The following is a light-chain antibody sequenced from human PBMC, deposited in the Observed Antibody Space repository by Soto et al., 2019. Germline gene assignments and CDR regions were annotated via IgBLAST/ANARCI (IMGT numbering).Light chain of an antibody. CDR1: SSNIGSNT. J-gene: IGLJ1*01. CDR3: AAWDDSLNGRGV. CDR2: SNN. Sequence: QSVLTQPPSASGTPGQRVTISCSGSSSNIGSNTVNWYQQLPGTAPKLLIYSNNQRPSGVPDRFSGSKSGTSASLAISGLQSEDEADYYCAAWDDSLNGRGVFGTGTKSPS. V-gene: IGLV1-44*01.